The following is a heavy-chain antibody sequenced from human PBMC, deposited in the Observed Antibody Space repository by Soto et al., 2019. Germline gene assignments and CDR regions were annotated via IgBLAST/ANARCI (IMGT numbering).Heavy chain of an antibody. CDR1: GFTFSSYS. CDR3: ARAGPPPGIAVAGPFDI. CDR2: ISSSSSYI. V-gene: IGHV3-21*01. J-gene: IGHJ3*02. Sequence: EVQLVESGGGLVKPGGSLRLSCAATGFTFSSYSMNWFRQAPGKGLEWVSSISSSSSYIYYADSVKGRFTISRDNAKNSRYLQMSSRRAEDTAVYYCARAGPPPGIAVAGPFDIWGQGTMVTVSS. D-gene: IGHD6-19*01.